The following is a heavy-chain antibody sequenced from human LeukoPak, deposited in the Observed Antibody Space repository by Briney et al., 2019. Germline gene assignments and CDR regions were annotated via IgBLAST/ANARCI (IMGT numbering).Heavy chain of an antibody. CDR3: ARAPVGYCSGGTCKRYFDY. V-gene: IGHV4-30-4*01. CDR1: GGSISSGDYY. Sequence: SSETLSLTCTVSGGSISSGDYYWIWIRQPPGKGLEYIGYINFSGSTSYNPSLKGRLTISVVTSKNQFSLKLSSVTAADTAVYYCARAPVGYCSGGTCKRYFDYWGQGTLVTVSS. D-gene: IGHD2-15*01. CDR2: INFSGST. J-gene: IGHJ4*02.